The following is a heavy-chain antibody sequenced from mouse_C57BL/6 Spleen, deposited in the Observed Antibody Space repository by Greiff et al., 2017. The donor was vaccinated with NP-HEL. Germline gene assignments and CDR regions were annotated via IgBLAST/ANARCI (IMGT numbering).Heavy chain of an antibody. CDR2: INPGGGGT. J-gene: IGHJ3*01. CDR3: AGAFAY. V-gene: IGHV1-54*01. Sequence: VQLQESGAELVRPGTSVKVSCKASGYAFTNYLIEWVKQRPGQGLEWIGVINPGGGGTNYNEKFKGKATLTEDKSSRTAYMKLISLTAEEAAVYCCAGAFAYWGQGTLVTVSA. CDR1: GYAFTNYL.